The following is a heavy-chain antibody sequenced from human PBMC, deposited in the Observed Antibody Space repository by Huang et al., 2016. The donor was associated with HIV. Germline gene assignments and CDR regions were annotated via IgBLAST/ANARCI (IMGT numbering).Heavy chain of an antibody. J-gene: IGHJ4*02. CDR1: GFSFSHYC. D-gene: IGHD2-21*02. Sequence: QEQLVACGGGVVQPGGSLRLSCATSGFSFSHYCMHWVRQAPGKGLDWVAVIRLDGGNKHYADSAKGRFTISRDKSKKMLFLEMNSLRGDDTAFYYCATDLGGYSFDYWGQGALVSVSS. CDR3: ATDLGGYSFDY. CDR2: IRLDGGNK. V-gene: IGHV3-30*02.